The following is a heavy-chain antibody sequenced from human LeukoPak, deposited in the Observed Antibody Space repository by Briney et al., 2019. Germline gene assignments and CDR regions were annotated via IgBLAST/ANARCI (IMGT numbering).Heavy chain of an antibody. CDR1: KFSFSSYA. J-gene: IGHJ3*02. Sequence: GGSLRLSCAASKFSFSSYAMSWVRQAPGKGLEWVSAISGSGGSTYYADSVKGRFTISRDNSKNTLYLQMNSLRAEDTAVYYCAKVPPGYSSSWGAFDIWGQGTMVTVSS. CDR2: ISGSGGST. CDR3: AKVPPGYSSSWGAFDI. V-gene: IGHV3-23*01. D-gene: IGHD6-13*01.